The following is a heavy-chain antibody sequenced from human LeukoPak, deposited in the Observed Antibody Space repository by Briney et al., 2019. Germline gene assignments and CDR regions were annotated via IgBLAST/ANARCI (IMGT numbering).Heavy chain of an antibody. D-gene: IGHD3-22*01. Sequence: GESLKISCKGSGYSFTSYWVSWVRQMPGKGLEWMGIIYPGDSDTRYSPSFQGQVTISADKSISTAYLQWSSLKASDTAMYYCARHGTSYPDSSGSNWFDPWGQGTLVTVSS. V-gene: IGHV5-51*01. J-gene: IGHJ5*02. CDR2: IYPGDSDT. CDR3: ARHGTSYPDSSGSNWFDP. CDR1: GYSFTSYW.